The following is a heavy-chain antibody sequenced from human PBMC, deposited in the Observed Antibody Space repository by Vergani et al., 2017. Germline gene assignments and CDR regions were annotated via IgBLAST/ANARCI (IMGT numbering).Heavy chain of an antibody. Sequence: QLQLQESGPGLVKPSETLSLTCTVSGGSISSSSYYWGWIRQPPGKGLEWIGSIYHSGSTYYNPSLKSRVTISVDTSKNQFSLKLSSVTAADTAVYYCARDRYYYDSSCYYLLFDAFDIWGQGTMVTVSS. CDR2: IYHSGST. CDR1: GGSISSSSYY. J-gene: IGHJ3*02. CDR3: ARDRYYYDSSCYYLLFDAFDI. V-gene: IGHV4-39*07. D-gene: IGHD3-22*01.